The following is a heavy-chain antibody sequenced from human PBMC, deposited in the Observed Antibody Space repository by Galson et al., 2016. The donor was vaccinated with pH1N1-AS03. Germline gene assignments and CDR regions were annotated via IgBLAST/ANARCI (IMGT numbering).Heavy chain of an antibody. CDR1: GGTIDPQY. D-gene: IGHD3-10*01. V-gene: IGHV4-59*11. Sequence: ETLSLTCTASGGTIDPQYWNLFLQSPGKRLEWDGYNHYTVNTKYHPSFDSRVTISIDTSKNQLSLEMTSVTAADTAVYYCARDWFGNLHFDYWGPGSVVTV. CDR2: NHYTVNT. J-gene: IGHJ4*02. CDR3: ARDWFGNLHFDY.